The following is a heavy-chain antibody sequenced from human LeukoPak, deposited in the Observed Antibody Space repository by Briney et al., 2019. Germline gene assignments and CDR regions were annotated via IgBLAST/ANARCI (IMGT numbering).Heavy chain of an antibody. Sequence: GGSLRLSCAASGFTFSSYGMHWVRQAPGKGLEWVAFIRYDGSNKYYADSVKGRFTISRDNSKNTLYLQMNSLRAEDTAVYYCAKDGGRLRGLFDYWGQGTLVTVSS. CDR3: AKDGGRLRGLFDY. CDR1: GFTFSSYG. J-gene: IGHJ4*02. D-gene: IGHD1-26*01. CDR2: IRYDGSNK. V-gene: IGHV3-30*02.